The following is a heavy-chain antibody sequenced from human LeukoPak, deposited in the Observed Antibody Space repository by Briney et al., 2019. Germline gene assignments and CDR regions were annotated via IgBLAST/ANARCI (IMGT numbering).Heavy chain of an antibody. CDR3: AKKGTGASGNNWFDR. V-gene: IGHV3-74*01. J-gene: IGHJ5*02. CDR1: GFSFSTYF. D-gene: IGHD6-13*01. Sequence: PGGSLRLSCAASGFSFSTYFMLWFRQGPGKGPVSVSRISNDGTNTWYADAVRGRFTVSRDNAKNTLYLQMNSLSVEDTAVYYCAKKGTGASGNNWFDRWGQGTLVTVSS. CDR2: ISNDGTNT.